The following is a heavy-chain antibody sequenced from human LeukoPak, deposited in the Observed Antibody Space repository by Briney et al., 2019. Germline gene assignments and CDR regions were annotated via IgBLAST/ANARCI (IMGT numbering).Heavy chain of an antibody. CDR2: INHSGTT. Sequence: PSETLSLTCGVYGGSFGGYFWSWIRQPPGKGLEWIGEINHSGTTNYNPSLKSRVSISVDTSKNQFSLELTSVTAADAAVYYCARGQNIVAAIPLDYWGQGTLVTVSS. V-gene: IGHV4-34*01. CDR1: GGSFGGYF. CDR3: ARGQNIVAAIPLDY. D-gene: IGHD5-12*01. J-gene: IGHJ4*02.